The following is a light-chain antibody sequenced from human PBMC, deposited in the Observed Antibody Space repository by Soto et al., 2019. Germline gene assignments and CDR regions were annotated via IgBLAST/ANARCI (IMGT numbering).Light chain of an antibody. CDR1: SGHSSYA. CDR2: LNTDGSH. V-gene: IGLV4-69*01. Sequence: QPELTQSPSASASLGASVKLTCTLSSGHSSYAIAWHQQQPEKGPRYLMKLNTDGSHSKGDGIPDRFSGSSSGAERYLTISSLQSEDEADYYCQTWDTGIHVVFGGGTKLTVL. J-gene: IGLJ2*01. CDR3: QTWDTGIHVV.